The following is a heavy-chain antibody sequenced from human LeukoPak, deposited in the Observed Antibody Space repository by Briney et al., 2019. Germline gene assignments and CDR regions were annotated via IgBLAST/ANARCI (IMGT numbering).Heavy chain of an antibody. V-gene: IGHV3-33*01. CDR3: ARTPTGKQQVPPDY. Sequence: GGSLRLSCAASGFTFSSYGMHWVRQAPGKGLEWVAVIWYDGSNKYYADSVKGRFTISRDNSKNTLYLQMNSLRAEDTAVYYCARTPTGKQQVPPDYWGQGTLVTVSS. J-gene: IGHJ4*02. CDR1: GFTFSSYG. D-gene: IGHD5-18*01. CDR2: IWYDGSNK.